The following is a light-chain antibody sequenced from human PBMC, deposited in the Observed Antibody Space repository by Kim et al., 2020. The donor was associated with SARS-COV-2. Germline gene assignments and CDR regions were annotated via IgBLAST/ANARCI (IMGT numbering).Light chain of an antibody. CDR1: SSDVGGYNY. CDR2: EVT. Sequence: QSALTQPPSASGSPGQSVTISCTGTSSDVGGYNYVSWYQQHPGKAPKLMIYEVTKRPSGVPDRFYGSKSGNTASLTVSGLQAEDEADYYCSSRSGSNNWVFGGGTQLTVL. V-gene: IGLV2-8*01. CDR3: SSRSGSNNWV. J-gene: IGLJ3*02.